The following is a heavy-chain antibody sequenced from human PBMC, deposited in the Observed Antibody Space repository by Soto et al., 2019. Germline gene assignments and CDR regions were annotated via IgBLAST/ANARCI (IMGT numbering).Heavy chain of an antibody. CDR2: IYYSGST. D-gene: IGHD2-21*02. J-gene: IGHJ6*02. V-gene: IGHV4-30-4*01. CDR1: GGSISSGEYY. Sequence: LSLTCTVSGGSISSGEYYWSWVRQPPGKGLEWIGYIYYSGSTYYNPSLKSRVTISVDTSKNQFSLKLSSVTAADPAVYYCARVSVTVDYYYGMDVWGQGTTVTVS. CDR3: ARVSVTVDYYYGMDV.